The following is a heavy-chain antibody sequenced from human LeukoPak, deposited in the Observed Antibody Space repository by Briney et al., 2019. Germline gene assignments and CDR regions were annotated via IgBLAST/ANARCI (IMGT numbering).Heavy chain of an antibody. CDR2: IYRGGST. Sequence: GGSLRLSCAASGLTVSSNYMSWVRQAPGKGLEWVSAIYRGGSTDYADSVKGRFTISRDNSKNTLYLQMNSLRPEDTAVYYCARSMEASSYYYGMDVWGQGTTVTVSS. CDR1: GLTVSSNY. V-gene: IGHV3-66*01. CDR3: ARSMEASSYYYGMDV. D-gene: IGHD2/OR15-2a*01. J-gene: IGHJ6*02.